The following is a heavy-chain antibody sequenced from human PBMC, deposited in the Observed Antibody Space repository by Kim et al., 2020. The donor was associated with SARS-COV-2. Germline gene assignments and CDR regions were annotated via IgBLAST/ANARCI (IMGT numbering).Heavy chain of an antibody. J-gene: IGHJ3*02. Sequence: GGSLRLSCAASGFSFSDYSMTWVRQAPGKGLEWVSYISSSSSSIYYADSVKGRFTISRDDAKDSLYLQMNSLRDEDTAVYHCARLGYCSSTSCRRDNAFDIWGQGTMVTVSS. D-gene: IGHD2-2*01. CDR1: GFSFSDYS. CDR3: ARLGYCSSTSCRRDNAFDI. V-gene: IGHV3-48*02. CDR2: ISSSSSSI.